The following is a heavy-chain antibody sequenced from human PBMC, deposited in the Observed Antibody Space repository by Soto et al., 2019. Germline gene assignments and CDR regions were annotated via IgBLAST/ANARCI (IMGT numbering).Heavy chain of an antibody. J-gene: IGHJ4*02. CDR1: GGTFSSYS. Sequence: QVQLVQSGAEVKKPGSSVKVSCKASGGTFSSYSINWVRQAPGQGLEWMGAIIPIFGTANYGQKFQGRVTITADESTSTAYMELSSLRSEDTAVYYCARDGGRHSGGIDYWGQGTLVTVSS. CDR3: ARDGGRHSGGIDY. CDR2: IIPIFGTA. V-gene: IGHV1-69*01. D-gene: IGHD1-26*01.